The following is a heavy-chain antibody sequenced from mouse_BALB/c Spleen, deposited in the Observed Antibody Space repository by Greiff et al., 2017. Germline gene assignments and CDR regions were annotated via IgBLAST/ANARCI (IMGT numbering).Heavy chain of an antibody. CDR1: GYTFTSYW. Sequence: VQLQQPGAELVKPGASVKLSCKASGYTFTSYWMHWVKQRPGQGLEWIGEINPSNGRTNYNEKFKSKATLTVDKSSSTAYMQLSSLTSEDSAVYYCARRWDYAMDYWGQGTSVTVSS. J-gene: IGHJ4*01. CDR2: INPSNGRT. D-gene: IGHD1-1*02. CDR3: ARRWDYAMDY. V-gene: IGHV1S81*02.